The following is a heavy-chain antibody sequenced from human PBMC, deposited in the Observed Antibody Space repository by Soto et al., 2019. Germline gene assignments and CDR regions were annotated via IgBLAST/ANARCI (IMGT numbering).Heavy chain of an antibody. CDR2: IFYGGST. D-gene: IGHD3-10*01. CDR3: ARRLPSGSPYFDY. V-gene: IGHV4-39*01. Sequence: SETLSLTCSVSGGSVYSTSYYWGWIRQPPGKGLEWVGHIFYGGSTYYNPSLESRVAISVDTSTNQVSLRLTSVTAADTAVYYCARRLPSGSPYFDYWGQGTLVTVPP. CDR1: GGSVYSTSYY. J-gene: IGHJ4*02.